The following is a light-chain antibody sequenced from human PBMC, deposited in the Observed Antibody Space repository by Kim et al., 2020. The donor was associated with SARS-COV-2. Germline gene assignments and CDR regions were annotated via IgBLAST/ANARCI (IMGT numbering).Light chain of an antibody. Sequence: EIQMTQSPSSLSVSVGDRVTITCRASENIKRFVEWYQQKPGNAPSLVVYAATSLPDGVPPRFSGAGAGTQFTLTISSLQPEDIATYYCQQSYRPPLTFGQGTRLEIK. V-gene: IGKV1-39*01. CDR3: QQSYRPPLT. J-gene: IGKJ5*01. CDR2: AAT. CDR1: ENIKRF.